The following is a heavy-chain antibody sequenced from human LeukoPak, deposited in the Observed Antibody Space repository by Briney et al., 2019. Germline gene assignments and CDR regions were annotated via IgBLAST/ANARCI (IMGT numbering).Heavy chain of an antibody. D-gene: IGHD2-15*01. CDR1: GYTFTSYD. CDR2: MNPNSGNT. Sequence: ASVKVSCKASGYTFTSYDINWVRQAPGQGLEWMGWMNPNSGNTGYAQKFQGRVTMTRNTSISTAYMELSSLRSEDTAVYCCARAGGYCGRISCPYYFDYWGQGSLVAVSS. J-gene: IGHJ4*02. CDR3: ARAGGYCGRISCPYYFDY. V-gene: IGHV1-8*01.